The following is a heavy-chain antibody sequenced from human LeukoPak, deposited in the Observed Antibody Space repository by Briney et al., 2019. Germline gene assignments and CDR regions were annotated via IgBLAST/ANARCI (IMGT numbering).Heavy chain of an antibody. CDR1: GFTFSDYY. CDR2: ISSSGSTI. V-gene: IGHV3-11*01. CDR3: ASSDGYNYYFDY. Sequence: GGSLRLSCAASGFTFSDYYMSWIRQAPGKGLEWVSYISSSGSTIYYADSVKGRFTISRDNAKNSLYLRMNSLRAEDTAVYYCASSDGYNYYFDYWGQGTLVTVSS. J-gene: IGHJ4*02. D-gene: IGHD5-24*01.